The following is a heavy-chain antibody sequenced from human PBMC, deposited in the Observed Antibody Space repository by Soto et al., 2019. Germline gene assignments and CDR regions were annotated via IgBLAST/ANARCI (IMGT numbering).Heavy chain of an antibody. V-gene: IGHV3-23*01. Sequence: GGSLRLSCAASGFTFSSGVMSWVRQTPGKGLEWVSTISGGGLSTYYADSVKGRFTISRDNSKNTLYLQMNSLRAEDTAVYYCARDRWARVDYYYGMDVWGQGTTVTVSS. CDR1: GFTFSSGV. CDR3: ARDRWARVDYYYGMDV. D-gene: IGHD3-16*01. J-gene: IGHJ6*02. CDR2: ISGGGLST.